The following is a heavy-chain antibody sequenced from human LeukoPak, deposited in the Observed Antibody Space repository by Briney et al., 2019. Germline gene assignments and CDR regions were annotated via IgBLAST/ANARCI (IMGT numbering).Heavy chain of an antibody. Sequence: SQTLSLTCTVSGGSISSGSYYWSWIRQPAGKGLEWIGRIYTSGSTNYNPSLKGRVTISVDTSKNQFSLKLSSVTAADTAVYYCARDLGSTYYDFWSGYFMGDAFDIWGQGTMVTVSS. V-gene: IGHV4-61*02. CDR1: GGSISSGSYY. D-gene: IGHD3-3*01. J-gene: IGHJ3*02. CDR2: IYTSGST. CDR3: ARDLGSTYYDFWSGYFMGDAFDI.